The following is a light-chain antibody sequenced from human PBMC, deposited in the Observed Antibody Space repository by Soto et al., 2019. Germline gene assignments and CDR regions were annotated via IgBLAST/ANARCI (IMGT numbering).Light chain of an antibody. CDR3: QQSYSTPRT. CDR1: QSVSSN. Sequence: EIVMTQSPATLSVSPGERATLSCRASQSVSSNLAWYQQKPGQAPTLLIYGASARATGIPARFSGSGSGTEFTLTISSLQPEDFATYYCQQSYSTPRTFGQGTKLEIK. J-gene: IGKJ2*01. V-gene: IGKV3-15*01. CDR2: GAS.